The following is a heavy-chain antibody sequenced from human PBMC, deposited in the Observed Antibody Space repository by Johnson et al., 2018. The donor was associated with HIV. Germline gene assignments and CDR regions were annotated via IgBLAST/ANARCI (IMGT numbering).Heavy chain of an antibody. CDR3: AKGGSAVAVAFDI. CDR1: GFTFSSYG. V-gene: IGHV3-30*02. CDR2: IRYDGRNQ. D-gene: IGHD6-19*01. Sequence: QVQLVESGGGLVQPGGSLRLSCAASGFTFSSYGMHWVRQAPGKGLEWVAFIRYDGRNQYYADSVTGRFTISRDNSKNTLYLQMNSLRAEDTAVYYCAKGGSAVAVAFDIWGQGTMVTVSS. J-gene: IGHJ3*02.